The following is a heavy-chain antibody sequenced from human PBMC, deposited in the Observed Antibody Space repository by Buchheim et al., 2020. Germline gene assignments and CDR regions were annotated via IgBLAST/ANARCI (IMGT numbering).Heavy chain of an antibody. Sequence: QVQLQQWGAGLLKPSETLSLTCAVYGGSFSGYYWSWIRQPPGKGLEWIGEINHSGSTDYNPSLKSRVPISVDTSKNQFSLKLSSVTAADTAVYYCARASYSSGWYIDYWGQGTL. J-gene: IGHJ4*02. CDR3: ARASYSSGWYIDY. D-gene: IGHD6-19*01. V-gene: IGHV4-34*01. CDR1: GGSFSGYY. CDR2: INHSGST.